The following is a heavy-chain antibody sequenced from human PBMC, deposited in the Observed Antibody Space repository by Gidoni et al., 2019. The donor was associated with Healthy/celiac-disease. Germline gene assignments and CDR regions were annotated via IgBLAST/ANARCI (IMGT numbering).Heavy chain of an antibody. CDR1: GFTFGDYA. D-gene: IGHD4-17*01. J-gene: IGHJ3*02. CDR3: TRARGGYGDHDAFDI. CDR2: IRSKAYGGTT. V-gene: IGHV3-49*05. Sequence: EVQLVESGGGLVKPGRSLRLSCTDSGFTFGDYAMSWFRQAPGKGLEWVGFIRSKAYGGTTEYAASVKGRFTISRDDSKSIAYLQMNSLKTEDTAVYYCTRARGGYGDHDAFDIWGQGTMVTVSS.